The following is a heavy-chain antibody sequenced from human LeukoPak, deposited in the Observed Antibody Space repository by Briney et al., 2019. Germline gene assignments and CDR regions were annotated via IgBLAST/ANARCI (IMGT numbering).Heavy chain of an antibody. Sequence: SETLSLTCAVSGYSISSGYYWGWIRQPPGKGLEWIGSIYHSGSTYYNPSLKSRVTISVDTSKNQFSLKLSSVTAADTAVYYCASSGLCYDSSALYFDYWGQGTLVTVSS. J-gene: IGHJ4*02. CDR1: GYSISSGYY. V-gene: IGHV4-38-2*01. D-gene: IGHD3-22*01. CDR3: ASSGLCYDSSALYFDY. CDR2: IYHSGST.